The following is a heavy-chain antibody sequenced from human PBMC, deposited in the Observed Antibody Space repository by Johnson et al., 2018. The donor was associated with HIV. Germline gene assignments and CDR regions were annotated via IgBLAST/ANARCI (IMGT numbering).Heavy chain of an antibody. CDR1: GFTFSSYA. D-gene: IGHD4-23*01. CDR3: TTDLVTPHAFDI. CDR2: IKTKTDGGTT. Sequence: VQLVESGGGVVQPGRSLRLSCAASGFTFSSYAMHWVRQAPGKGLEWVGRIKTKTDGGTTDYAASVKGRFTISRDDSKNTLYLQMNSLKTEDTAVYYCTTDLVTPHAFDIWGQGTMVTVSS. V-gene: IGHV3-15*01. J-gene: IGHJ3*02.